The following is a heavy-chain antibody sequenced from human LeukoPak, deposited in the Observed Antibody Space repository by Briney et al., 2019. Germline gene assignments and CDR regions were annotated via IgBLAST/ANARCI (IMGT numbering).Heavy chain of an antibody. D-gene: IGHD2-15*01. CDR2: INSDGSST. CDR3: ARYCSGSSCYYQFDY. Sequence: GGSLRLSCAAPGFTFSSYWMHWVRQAPGKGLVWVSRINSDGSSTSYADSVKGRFTISRDNAKNTLYLQMNSLRAEDTAVYYCARYCSGSSCYYQFDYWGQGTLVTVSS. J-gene: IGHJ4*02. V-gene: IGHV3-74*01. CDR1: GFTFSSYW.